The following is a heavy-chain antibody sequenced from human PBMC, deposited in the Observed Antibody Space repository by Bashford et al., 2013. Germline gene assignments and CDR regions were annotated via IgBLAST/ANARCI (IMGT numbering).Heavy chain of an antibody. Sequence: GSLRLSCAASGFTISSYAMTVGPPGSRGRGLEWVSGLRGSAGSTYYADSVKGRFAIFRDSFQNTLYLQMNSLRVEDTAVYYCARGITEALSGFDIWGQGTMVTVSS. J-gene: IGHJ3*02. CDR3: ARGITEALSGFDI. CDR2: LRGSAGST. CDR1: GFTISSYA. D-gene: IGHD1-14*01. V-gene: IGHV3-23*01.